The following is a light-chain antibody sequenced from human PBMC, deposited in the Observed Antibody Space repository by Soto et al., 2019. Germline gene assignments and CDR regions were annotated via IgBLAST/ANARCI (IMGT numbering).Light chain of an antibody. CDR1: QSVSSN. V-gene: IGKV3-15*01. J-gene: IGKJ1*01. CDR2: GAS. CDR3: QQYKNWRTWT. Sequence: EIVLTQSPGTLSLSPGERATLSCRASQSVSSNLAWYQQKPGQAPRLLIYGASTRATGIPARFSGSGSGTEFTLTISSLQSEDFAVYYCQQYKNWRTWTFGQGTKVDI.